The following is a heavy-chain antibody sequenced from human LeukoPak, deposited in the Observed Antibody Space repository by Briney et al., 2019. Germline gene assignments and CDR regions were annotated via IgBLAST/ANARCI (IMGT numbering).Heavy chain of an antibody. V-gene: IGHV3-21*01. CDR1: GFTFSSYS. D-gene: IGHD2-2*01. J-gene: IGHJ6*02. Sequence: GGSPRLSCAASGFTFSSYSMNWVRQAPGKGLEWVSSISSSSSYIYYADSVKGRFTISRDNAKNSLYLQMNSLRAEDTAVYYCAREVCSSTSCYYYYYYGMDVWGQGTTVTVSS. CDR3: AREVCSSTSCYYYYYYGMDV. CDR2: ISSSSSYI.